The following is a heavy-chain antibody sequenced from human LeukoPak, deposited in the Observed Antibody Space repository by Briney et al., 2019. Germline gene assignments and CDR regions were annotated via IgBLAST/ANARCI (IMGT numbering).Heavy chain of an antibody. CDR2: IYYSGST. V-gene: IGHV4-59*01. CDR1: GGSISSYY. D-gene: IGHD6-19*01. CDR3: ARPAGYSSGWAFDY. Sequence: PSQTLSLTGTVSGGSISSYYWSWIRQPPGKGLEWIGYIYYSGSTNYNPSLKRRVTISVDTSKNQFSLKLSSVTAADTAVYYCARPAGYSSGWAFDYWGQGTLVTVSS. J-gene: IGHJ4*02.